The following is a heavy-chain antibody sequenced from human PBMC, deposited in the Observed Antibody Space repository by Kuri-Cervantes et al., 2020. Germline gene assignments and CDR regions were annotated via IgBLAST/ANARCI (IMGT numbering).Heavy chain of an antibody. Sequence: SLKISCAASGFSFNDYAMQWVRQRPGRGLEWVSGISWSGATVGYADSVKGRFTISRDNAKKSLYLQMNSLRAEDTALYYCARGGVVVAATQPQPFDPWGQGTPVTVSS. CDR2: ISWSGATV. D-gene: IGHD2-15*01. J-gene: IGHJ5*02. CDR3: ARGGVVVAATQPQPFDP. CDR1: GFSFNDYA. V-gene: IGHV3-9*01.